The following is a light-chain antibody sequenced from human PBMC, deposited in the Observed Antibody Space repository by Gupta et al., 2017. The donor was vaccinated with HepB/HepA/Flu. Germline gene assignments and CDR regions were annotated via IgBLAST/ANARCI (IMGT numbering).Light chain of an antibody. J-gene: IGKJ1*01. V-gene: IGKV1-5*03. CDR2: QAS. CDR1: QSIRSW. CDR3: QQFNRDFES. Sequence: DIQRTQSPSTVSASVGDTVTITCRASQSIRSWLAWYQQKPGKAPKLLIYQASTLQSGVPSRFSGSGSGTEFTLTISNLQPDDIATYYCQQFNRDFESFGQGTRVEIK.